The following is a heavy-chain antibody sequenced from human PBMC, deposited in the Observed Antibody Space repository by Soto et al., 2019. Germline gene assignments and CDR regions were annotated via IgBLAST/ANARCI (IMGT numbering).Heavy chain of an antibody. CDR3: ARIITMVRGVLSFDY. CDR1: GGSISSGGYY. D-gene: IGHD3-10*01. Sequence: QVQLQESGPGLVKPSQTLSLTCTVSGGSISSGGYYWSWIRQQPGKGLEWIGYIYYSGSTYYNPSLKSRVTISVDTSKNQFSLKLSSVTPADTAVYDCARIITMVRGVLSFDYWGQGTLVTVSS. J-gene: IGHJ4*02. CDR2: IYYSGST. V-gene: IGHV4-31*03.